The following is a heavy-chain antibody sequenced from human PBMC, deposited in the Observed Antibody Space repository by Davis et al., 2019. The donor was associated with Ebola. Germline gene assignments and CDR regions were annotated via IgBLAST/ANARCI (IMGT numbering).Heavy chain of an antibody. V-gene: IGHV3-23*01. D-gene: IGHD4-17*01. J-gene: IGHJ4*02. CDR3: AKSNYGARFIFEY. CDR1: GFSFANFA. CDR2: ISGSGVSK. Sequence: GESLKISCVASGFSFANFAINWFPQASGKALECISGISGSGVSKYYVDSVKGRFTISRDNSKNTVYLQINSPRAEDTAMYYCAKSNYGARFIFEYWGQGIPVTVAS.